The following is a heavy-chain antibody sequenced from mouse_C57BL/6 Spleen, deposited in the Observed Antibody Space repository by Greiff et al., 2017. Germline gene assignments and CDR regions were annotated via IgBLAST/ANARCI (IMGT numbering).Heavy chain of an antibody. V-gene: IGHV1-80*01. J-gene: IGHJ3*01. CDR2: IYPGDGDT. Sequence: VQLVESGAELVKPGASVKISCKASGYAFSSYWMNWVKQRPGKGLEWIGQIYPGDGDTNYNGKFKGKATLTADKSSSTAYMQLSSLTSEDSAVYFCAKMGGGYDPWFAYWGQGTLVTVSA. D-gene: IGHD2-2*01. CDR3: AKMGGGYDPWFAY. CDR1: GYAFSSYW.